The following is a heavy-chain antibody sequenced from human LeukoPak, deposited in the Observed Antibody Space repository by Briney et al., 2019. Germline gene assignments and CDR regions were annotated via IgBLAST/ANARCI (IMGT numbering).Heavy chain of an antibody. CDR2: IYYSGST. Sequence: SETLSLTCTVSGGSISSYYWSWIRQPRGKGLEWIGYIYYSGSTNYNPSLKSRVTISVDTSKNQFSLKLSSVTAADTAVYYCARGYSYGSDYYFDYWGQGTLVTVSS. CDR1: GGSISSYY. CDR3: ARGYSYGSDYYFDY. V-gene: IGHV4-59*01. D-gene: IGHD5-18*01. J-gene: IGHJ4*02.